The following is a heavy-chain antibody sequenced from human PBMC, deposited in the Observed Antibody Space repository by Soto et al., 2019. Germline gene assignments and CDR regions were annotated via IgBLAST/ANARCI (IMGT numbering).Heavy chain of an antibody. Sequence: GASVKVSCKASGYTFTSYYMHWVRQAPGQGLEWMGIINPSGGSTSYAQKFQGRVTMTRDTSTSTVYMELSSLRSEDTAVYYCARPKGIVAGGYYYYGMDVWGQGTTVTVSS. CDR2: INPSGGST. CDR1: GYTFTSYY. V-gene: IGHV1-46*01. D-gene: IGHD1-26*01. J-gene: IGHJ6*02. CDR3: ARPKGIVAGGYYYYGMDV.